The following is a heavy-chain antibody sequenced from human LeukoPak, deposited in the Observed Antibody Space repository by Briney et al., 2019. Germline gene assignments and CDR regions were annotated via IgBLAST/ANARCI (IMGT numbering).Heavy chain of an antibody. Sequence: GRSLRLSCAASGFTFSSYGMHWVRQAPGKGLEWVAVIWYDGSNEYYADSVKGRFTISRDNSKNTLYLQMNSLRAEDTAVYYCARGYYYDSSGYFDYWGQGTLVTVSS. CDR2: IWYDGSNE. V-gene: IGHV3-33*01. CDR1: GFTFSSYG. CDR3: ARGYYYDSSGYFDY. D-gene: IGHD3-22*01. J-gene: IGHJ4*02.